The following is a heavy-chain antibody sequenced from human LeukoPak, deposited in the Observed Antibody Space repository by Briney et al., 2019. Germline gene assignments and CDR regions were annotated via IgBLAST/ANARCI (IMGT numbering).Heavy chain of an antibody. V-gene: IGHV1-18*01. CDR3: ARDRRGRAVANPYYYNCMDV. CDR2: ISAYNGNT. J-gene: IGHJ6*04. CDR1: GYRFTSYG. Sequence: ASVKVTCKASGYRFTSYGLYWVRLAPAPGREGVGLISAYNGNTRYAQKFQGRVTMTTDTSTRTAYMEMRSLRPDDTAVYYCARDRRGRAVANPYYYNCMDVWGEGTTVTVSS. D-gene: IGHD3-16*01.